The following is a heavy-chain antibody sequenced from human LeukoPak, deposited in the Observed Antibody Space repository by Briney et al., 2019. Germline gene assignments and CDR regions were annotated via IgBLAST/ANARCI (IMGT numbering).Heavy chain of an antibody. Sequence: SETLSLTCTVSGGSISSSSYYWGWIRQPPGKGLEWIGSIYYSGSTYYNPSLKSRVTISVDTSKNQFSLKLSSVTAADTAVYYCARDIREYSSSWHHGWFDPWGQGTLVTVSS. CDR3: ARDIREYSSSWHHGWFDP. CDR1: GGSISSSSYY. CDR2: IYYSGST. V-gene: IGHV4-39*07. J-gene: IGHJ5*02. D-gene: IGHD6-13*01.